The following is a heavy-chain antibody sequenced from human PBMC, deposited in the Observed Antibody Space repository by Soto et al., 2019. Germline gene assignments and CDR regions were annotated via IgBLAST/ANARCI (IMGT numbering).Heavy chain of an antibody. D-gene: IGHD1-1*01. CDR2: IYSGGST. J-gene: IGHJ6*02. CDR1: GFTVSSNY. V-gene: IGHV3-53*01. Sequence: LRLSCAASGFTVSSNYMSWVRQAPGKGLEWVSVIYSGGSTYYADSVKGRFTISRDNSKNTLYLQMNSLRAEDTAVYYCARDLQYYGMDVWGQGTTVTVSS. CDR3: ARDLQYYGMDV.